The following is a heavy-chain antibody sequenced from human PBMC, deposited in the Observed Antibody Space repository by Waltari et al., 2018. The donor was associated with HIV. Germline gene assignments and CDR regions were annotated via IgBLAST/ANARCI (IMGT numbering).Heavy chain of an antibody. CDR1: GYTFTGYY. CDR2: INPNSGGT. J-gene: IGHJ4*02. V-gene: IGHV1-2*02. D-gene: IGHD5-18*01. Sequence: VQLVQSGAEVKKPGASVKVSCKASGYTFTGYYMPWVRPAPGQGLEWMGGINPNSGGTNYAQKFQGRVTMTRDTSISTAYMELSRLRSDDTAVYYCARGPAIEKGYSYGYADYWGQGTLVTVSS. CDR3: ARGPAIEKGYSYGYADY.